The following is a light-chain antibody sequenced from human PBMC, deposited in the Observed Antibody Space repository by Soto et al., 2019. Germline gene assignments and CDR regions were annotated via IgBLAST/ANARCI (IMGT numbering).Light chain of an antibody. J-gene: IGLJ1*01. CDR2: EDT. CDR1: KLGDKY. CDR3: QAWDSSTVV. V-gene: IGLV3-1*01. Sequence: SYELTQPPSVSVSPGQTASITCSGDKLGDKYASWYQQKPGQSPVLVIFEDTKRPSGIPERFSGSNSGSTATLTISGTQAMDEADYYCQAWDSSTVVFGTGTKVTVL.